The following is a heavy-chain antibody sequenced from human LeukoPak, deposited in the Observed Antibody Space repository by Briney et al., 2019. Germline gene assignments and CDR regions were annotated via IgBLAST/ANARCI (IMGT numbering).Heavy chain of an antibody. J-gene: IGHJ4*02. CDR3: ARDSLRHAPFVLGGDWSYPNY. CDR1: GGTFSSYT. CDR2: IIPILGIA. V-gene: IGHV1-69*04. Sequence: SVKVSCKASGGTFSSYTISWVRQAPGQGLEWMGRIIPILGIANYAQKFQGRVTITADKSTSTAYMELSSLRSEDTAVYYCARDSLRHAPFVLGGDWSYPNYWGQGTLVTVSS. D-gene: IGHD2-21*02.